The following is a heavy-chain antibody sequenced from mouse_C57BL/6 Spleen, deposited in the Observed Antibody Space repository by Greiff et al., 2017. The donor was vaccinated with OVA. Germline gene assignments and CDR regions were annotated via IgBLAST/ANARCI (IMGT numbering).Heavy chain of an antibody. Sequence: QVQLQQSGAELVEPGASVKMSCKASGYTFTTYPIEWMKQNHGKSLEWIGNFHPYNDDTKYNEKFKGKATLTVEKSSSTVYLELSRLTSDDSAVYYCARGAYYYGSSSNWYFDVWGTGTTVTVSS. CDR1: GYTFTTYP. CDR2: FHPYNDDT. D-gene: IGHD1-1*01. V-gene: IGHV1-47*01. J-gene: IGHJ1*03. CDR3: ARGAYYYGSSSNWYFDV.